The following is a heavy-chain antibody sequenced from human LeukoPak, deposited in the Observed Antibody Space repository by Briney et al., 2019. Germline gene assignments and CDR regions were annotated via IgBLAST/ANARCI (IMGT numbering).Heavy chain of an antibody. CDR3: ARRLTMVRGIISFAYFDY. J-gene: IGHJ4*02. Sequence: SETLSLTCTVSGGSISSGSFYWGWIRQPPGKGLEWIGSIYYSGSTYYNPSLKSRVTISVDTSKNQFSLKLSSVTAADTAVYYCARRLTMVRGIISFAYFDYWGQGTLVTVSS. D-gene: IGHD3-10*01. CDR1: GGSISSGSFY. V-gene: IGHV4-39*01. CDR2: IYYSGST.